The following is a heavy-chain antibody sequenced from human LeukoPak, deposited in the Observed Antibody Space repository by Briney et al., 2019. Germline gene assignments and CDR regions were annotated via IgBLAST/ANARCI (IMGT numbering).Heavy chain of an antibody. Sequence: GGSLRLSCAASGFTVTNYYMSWVRQAPGKGLEWVAVISYDGSNKYYADSVKGRFTISRDNSKNTLYLQMNSLRAEDTAVYYCARDLGYYDSSGYYESDAFDIWGQGTMVTVSS. CDR2: ISYDGSNK. V-gene: IGHV3-30-3*01. D-gene: IGHD3-22*01. J-gene: IGHJ3*02. CDR3: ARDLGYYDSSGYYESDAFDI. CDR1: GFTVTNYY.